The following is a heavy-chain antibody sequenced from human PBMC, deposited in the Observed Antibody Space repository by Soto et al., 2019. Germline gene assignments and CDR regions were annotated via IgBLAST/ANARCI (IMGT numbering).Heavy chain of an antibody. V-gene: IGHV1-69*13. CDR3: ARVKYYYDSSGYYPDRFGFDY. CDR1: GGTFSSYA. Sequence: SVKVSCKASGGTFSSYAISWVRQAPGQGLEWMGGIIPIFGTANYAQKFQGRVTITADESTSTAYMELSSLRSEDTAVYYCARVKYYYDSSGYYPDRFGFDYWGQGTLVTVSS. D-gene: IGHD3-22*01. CDR2: IIPIFGTA. J-gene: IGHJ4*02.